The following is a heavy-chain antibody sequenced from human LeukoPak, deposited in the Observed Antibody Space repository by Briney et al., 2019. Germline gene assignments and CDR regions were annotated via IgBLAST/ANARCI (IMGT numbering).Heavy chain of an antibody. CDR2: INPNSGGT. J-gene: IGHJ4*02. CDR1: GYTFTSYG. Sequence: EASVKVSCKASGYTFTSYGISWVRQAPGQGLEWMGWINPNSGGTNYAQKFQGRVTMTRDTSISTAYMELSRLRSDGTAVYYCSTQGFGELLGYWGQGTLVTVSS. CDR3: STQGFGELLGY. V-gene: IGHV1-2*02. D-gene: IGHD3-10*01.